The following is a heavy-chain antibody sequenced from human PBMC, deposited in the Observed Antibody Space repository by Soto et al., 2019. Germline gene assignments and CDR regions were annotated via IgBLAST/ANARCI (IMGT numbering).Heavy chain of an antibody. J-gene: IGHJ4*02. D-gene: IGHD3-16*01. CDR3: ARGGDGYKY. V-gene: IGHV3-53*01. CDR1: GFTVSSNY. Sequence: EVQLVESGGDLIQPGGSLRLSCAASGFTVSSNYMSWVRQAPGKGLEWVSLIYSDGTTYYADSVKGRFTISRDNSNNPLYLQVNRLRAEDTAVYYCARGGDGYKYWGQGTPVTV. CDR2: IYSDGTT.